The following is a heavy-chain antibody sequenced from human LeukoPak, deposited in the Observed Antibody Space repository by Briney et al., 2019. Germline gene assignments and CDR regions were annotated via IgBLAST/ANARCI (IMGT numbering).Heavy chain of an antibody. CDR2: IHTSGST. J-gene: IGHJ5*02. D-gene: IGHD1-1*01. CDR1: GGSISSYY. V-gene: IGHV4-4*07. CDR3: AREFPSQTDLVGLGP. Sequence: SETLSLTCTVSGGSISSYYWSWIRQPAGKGLEWIARIHTSGSTNYNPSLKSRVTMSVDTSMNQFSLKLSSVTAADTAVYYCAREFPSQTDLVGLGPWGQGTLVTVSS.